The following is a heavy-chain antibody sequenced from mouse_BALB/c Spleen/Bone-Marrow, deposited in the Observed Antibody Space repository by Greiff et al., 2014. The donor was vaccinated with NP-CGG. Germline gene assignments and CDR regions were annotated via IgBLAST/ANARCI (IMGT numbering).Heavy chain of an antibody. Sequence: EVKLVESGGGLVKPGGSLKLSCAASGFTFSDYYIYRLRQTPVKRLEWVATISDGGNYSYYPDSVKGRFTISRDNAKNNLYLQMSSLKSEDTAMYYCARSRMRYGAMDYWGQGTSVTVFS. D-gene: IGHD2-10*02. V-gene: IGHV5-4*02. CDR1: GFTFSDYY. J-gene: IGHJ4*01. CDR2: ISDGGNYS. CDR3: ARSRMRYGAMDY.